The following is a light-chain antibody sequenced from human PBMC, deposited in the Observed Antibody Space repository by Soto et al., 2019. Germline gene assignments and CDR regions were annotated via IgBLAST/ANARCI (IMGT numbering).Light chain of an antibody. Sequence: EILLTQSPATLSLSPGERATLSCRASQSISSYLAWYQQKPGQALRLLIYDASNRATDIPARFSGSGSGTDFTLTISSLEPEDCAVYYCQQRSNWRYSFGPGTKLDIK. CDR1: QSISSY. V-gene: IGKV3-11*01. CDR2: DAS. CDR3: QQRSNWRYS. J-gene: IGKJ2*01.